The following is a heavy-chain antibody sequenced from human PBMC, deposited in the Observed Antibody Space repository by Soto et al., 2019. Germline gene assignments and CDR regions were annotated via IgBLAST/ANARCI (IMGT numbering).Heavy chain of an antibody. CDR3: AREAEGGMDV. CDR1: GFTFSRYD. J-gene: IGHJ6*02. Sequence: PGGSLRLSCAASGFTFSRYDFHWVRQPPGKGLEWLAVISIDGKTKYYADSVKGRFTISRDNSKSTLYLDMNSLRGDDTAVYYCAREAEGGMDVWGQGTTVTVSS. V-gene: IGHV3-30*04. CDR2: ISIDGKTK.